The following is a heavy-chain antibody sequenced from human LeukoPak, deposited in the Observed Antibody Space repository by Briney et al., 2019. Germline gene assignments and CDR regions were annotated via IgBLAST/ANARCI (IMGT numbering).Heavy chain of an antibody. CDR2: FIPIFGTA. CDR3: ATALILGYCSSTSCKEVADAFDI. CDR1: GDTFTSYA. V-gene: IGHV1-69*06. Sequence: SVKVSCKSSGDTFTSYAISWVRQAPGQGLEWMGVFIPIFGTANYAQKFQGRVTITAEKSTSPDYMELRSLRSEDTAVYYCATALILGYCSSTSCKEVADAFDIWGQGTMVTVSS. J-gene: IGHJ3*02. D-gene: IGHD2-2*01.